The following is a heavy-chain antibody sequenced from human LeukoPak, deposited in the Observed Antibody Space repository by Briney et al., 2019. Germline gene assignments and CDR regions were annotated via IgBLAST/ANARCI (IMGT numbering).Heavy chain of an antibody. Sequence: GGSLRPSCAASGFTFSNYGMNWVRQAPGKGLEWVTAISASGGNTYYADSVKGRFTISRDNAKDTLYLQTNSLRAEDTALYYCAKERASRLPFDYWGQGTLVTVSS. J-gene: IGHJ4*02. V-gene: IGHV3-23*01. D-gene: IGHD6-25*01. CDR3: AKERASRLPFDY. CDR1: GFTFSNYG. CDR2: ISASGGNT.